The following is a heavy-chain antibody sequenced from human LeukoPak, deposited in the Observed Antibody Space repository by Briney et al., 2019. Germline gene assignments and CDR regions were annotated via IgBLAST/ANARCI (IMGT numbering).Heavy chain of an antibody. CDR3: ARRGVRYFDLDY. CDR2: ICAYNGNT. V-gene: IGHV1-18*01. D-gene: IGHD3-9*01. J-gene: IGHJ4*02. CDR1: GYTFTRYG. Sequence: GASVKVSCKASGYTFTRYGISWVRQAPGQGLEWMGWICAYNGNTNYAQTLQGRVTMTTDTSTSTAYMELRSLRSDDTAVYYWARRGVRYFDLDYWGQGTLVTVSS.